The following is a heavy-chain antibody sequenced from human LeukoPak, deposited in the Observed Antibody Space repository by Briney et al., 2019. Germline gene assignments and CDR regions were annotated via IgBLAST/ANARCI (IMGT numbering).Heavy chain of an antibody. Sequence: GGSLRLSCAASGFTFSSYGMHWVRQAPGKGLEWVTFIRYDGSNKYYADSVKGRFTISRDNSKNSVYLQLNSLRPEDTAMYYCVSTVRGIGYWGQGTLVTVSS. D-gene: IGHD3-10*01. CDR1: GFTFSSYG. CDR3: VSTVRGIGY. J-gene: IGHJ4*02. V-gene: IGHV3-30*02. CDR2: IRYDGSNK.